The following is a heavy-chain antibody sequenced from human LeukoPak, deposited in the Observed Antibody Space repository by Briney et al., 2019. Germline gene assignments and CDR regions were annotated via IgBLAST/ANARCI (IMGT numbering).Heavy chain of an antibody. Sequence: PGGSLRLPCAASGFTFSDYSMSWVRQAPGKGLEWVSSISSGGRHLYYADSVKGRITISRDNAKNSLYLQMNSLRAEDTAVYYCARGGSSSNYNFDYWGQGTLVTASS. CDR1: GFTFSDYS. CDR3: ARGGSSSNYNFDY. J-gene: IGHJ4*02. CDR2: ISSGGRHL. V-gene: IGHV3-21*01. D-gene: IGHD6-13*01.